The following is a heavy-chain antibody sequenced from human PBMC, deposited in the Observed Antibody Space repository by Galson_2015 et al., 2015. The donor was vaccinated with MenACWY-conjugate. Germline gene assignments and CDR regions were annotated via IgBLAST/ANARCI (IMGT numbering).Heavy chain of an antibody. V-gene: IGHV3-23*01. CDR1: GFTFTNYA. D-gene: IGHD1-26*01. Sequence: SLRLSCAASGFTFTNYAMNWVRQAPGKGLEWVSGISASGGSTFYIDSVEGRFTISRDNSGNTLNLQMNSLRVEDTAVYYCAKGGSQLLWNNYVDFWGQGTLVTVSS. CDR3: AKGGSQLLWNNYVDF. CDR2: ISASGGST. J-gene: IGHJ4*02.